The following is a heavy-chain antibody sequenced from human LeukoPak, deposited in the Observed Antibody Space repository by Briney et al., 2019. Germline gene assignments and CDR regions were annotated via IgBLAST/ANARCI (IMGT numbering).Heavy chain of an antibody. Sequence: ASVKVSCKASGYTFTSYYMHWVRQAPGQGLEWMGIINPSGGSTSYAQKFQGRVTMTRDMSTSTAYMELRSLRSDDTAVNYCARVSRSPQHVHDYWGQGTLVTVSS. V-gene: IGHV1-46*01. CDR1: GYTFTSYY. CDR2: INPSGGST. D-gene: IGHD1-1*01. J-gene: IGHJ4*02. CDR3: ARVSRSPQHVHDY.